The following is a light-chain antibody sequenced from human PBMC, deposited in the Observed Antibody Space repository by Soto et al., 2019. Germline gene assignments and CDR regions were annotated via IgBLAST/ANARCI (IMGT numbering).Light chain of an antibody. J-gene: IGLJ3*02. V-gene: IGLV2-8*01. Sequence: QSVLTQPASVSGSPGQSITISCTGTSSDVGGYKYVSWYQQYPGKVPKLMIYEVSKRPSGVPDRFSGSKSGNTASLTVSGLQAEDEADYYCSSYAGSNNWVFGGGTQLTVL. CDR2: EVS. CDR1: SSDVGGYKY. CDR3: SSYAGSNNWV.